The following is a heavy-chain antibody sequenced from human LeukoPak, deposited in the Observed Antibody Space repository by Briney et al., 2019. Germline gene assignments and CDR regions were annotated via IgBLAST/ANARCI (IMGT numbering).Heavy chain of an antibody. Sequence: GGSLRLSCAASGFTVSSNYMSWVRQAPGKGLEWVSVIYSGGSTYYADSVKGRFTISRDNSKNTLYLQMNSLRAEDTAVYYCARDETAKALYYFDYWGQGTLVTVSS. CDR3: ARDETAKALYYFDY. CDR2: IYSGGST. J-gene: IGHJ4*02. V-gene: IGHV3-66*02. D-gene: IGHD5-18*01. CDR1: GFTVSSNY.